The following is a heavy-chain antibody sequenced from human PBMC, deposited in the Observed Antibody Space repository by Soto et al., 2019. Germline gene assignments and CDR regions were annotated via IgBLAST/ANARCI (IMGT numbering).Heavy chain of an antibody. Sequence: QVQLQESGPGLVKPSGTLSLTCAVSGGSISSSNWWSWVRQPPGKVLEWIGEIYHSGSTNYNPSLKGRVTISVDKSKNQFSLKLSSVTAADTAVYYCARAQVAIFGVVSTWFDPWGQGTLVTVSS. J-gene: IGHJ5*02. CDR1: GGSISSSNW. D-gene: IGHD3-3*01. CDR2: IYHSGST. V-gene: IGHV4-4*02. CDR3: ARAQVAIFGVVSTWFDP.